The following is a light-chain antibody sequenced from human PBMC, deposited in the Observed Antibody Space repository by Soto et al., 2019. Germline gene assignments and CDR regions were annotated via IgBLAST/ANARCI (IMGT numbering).Light chain of an antibody. V-gene: IGKV3-20*01. J-gene: IGKJ1*01. CDR1: RSVSNNY. Sequence: NLCTQSPSTLAPAPRERTTPSCRASRSVSNNYLAWYQQKPGQAPRLLIYDASSRATGIPDRFSGSGSGTDFTLTISRLEPEDFAMYYCQQYGSSPRTFGQGTKVDIK. CDR2: DAS. CDR3: QQYGSSPRT.